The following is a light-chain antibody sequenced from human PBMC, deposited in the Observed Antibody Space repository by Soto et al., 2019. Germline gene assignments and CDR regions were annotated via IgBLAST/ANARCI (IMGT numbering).Light chain of an antibody. Sequence: DIVMTQSPLSLPVTPGEPASISCRSSQSLLHSNGYNYLDWYLQKPGQSPQLLIYLGSNRASGVPDRCSGSGSGTDVTRKISRVEAEDVGVYYCMQALQTPRTFGQGTKLEIK. J-gene: IGKJ2*01. CDR1: QSLLHSNGYNY. V-gene: IGKV2-28*01. CDR2: LGS. CDR3: MQALQTPRT.